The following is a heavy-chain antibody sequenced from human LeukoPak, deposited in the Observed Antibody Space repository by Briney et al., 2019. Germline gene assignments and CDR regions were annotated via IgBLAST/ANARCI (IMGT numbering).Heavy chain of an antibody. CDR1: GGSFSGYY. CDR2: INHNGST. CDR3: ARRRPRSTSCYYDY. V-gene: IGHV4-34*01. D-gene: IGHD2-2*01. J-gene: IGHJ4*02. Sequence: PSETLSLTCAVYGGSFSGYYWSWIRHPPGKGLGWIGEINHNGSTNYNPSLKSRVTISVDTSKNQFSLKLSSVTAADTAVYYCARRRPRSTSCYYDYWGQGTLVTVSS.